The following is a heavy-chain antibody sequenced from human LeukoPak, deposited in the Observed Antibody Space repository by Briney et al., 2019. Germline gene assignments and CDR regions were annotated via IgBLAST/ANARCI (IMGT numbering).Heavy chain of an antibody. V-gene: IGHV3-11*04. CDR3: ARGPPNWEPAAIAGDNWFDP. D-gene: IGHD2-2*01. Sequence: GGSLRLSCAASGFTFSDYYMSWIRQAPGKGLEWVSYISSSGSTIYYADSVKGRFTISRDNAKNSLYLQMNSLRAEDTAVYYCARGPPNWEPAAIAGDNWFDPWGQGTLVTVSS. J-gene: IGHJ5*02. CDR1: GFTFSDYY. CDR2: ISSSGSTI.